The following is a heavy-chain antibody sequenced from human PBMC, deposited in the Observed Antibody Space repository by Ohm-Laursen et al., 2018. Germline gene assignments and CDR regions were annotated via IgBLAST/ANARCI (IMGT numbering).Heavy chain of an antibody. CDR1: GGSFSGYD. J-gene: IGHJ4*02. Sequence: TLSLTCAVYGGSFSGYDWSWIRQPPGKGLEWIGEINHSGSTNYNPSLKSRLLISVDRSKNQFSLKLSSVIAADTAMYYCARHASVTGLDYWGQGTLVTVSS. CDR2: INHSGST. CDR3: ARHASVTGLDY. D-gene: IGHD6-19*01. V-gene: IGHV4-34*09.